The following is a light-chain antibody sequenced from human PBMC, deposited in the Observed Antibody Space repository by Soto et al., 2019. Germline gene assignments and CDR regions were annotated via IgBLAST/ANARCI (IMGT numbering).Light chain of an antibody. J-gene: IGKJ2*01. CDR1: QSIRSW. Sequence: DIQMTQSPSTLSASVGDRVTITCRASQSIRSWLAWYQQQPGKGPKLLIYAASTLESGVPSRFSGSGSGTDFTLTISSLQPDDFASYYCQQYHSSSTFGQGTKLEI. V-gene: IGKV1-5*01. CDR3: QQYHSSST. CDR2: AAS.